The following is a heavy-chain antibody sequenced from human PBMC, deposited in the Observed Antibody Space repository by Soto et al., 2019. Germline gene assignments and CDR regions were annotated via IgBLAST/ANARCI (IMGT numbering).Heavy chain of an antibody. CDR2: IYHIGTT. Sequence: PSETLSLTVTVSGVYISSGGYYGGWILQHPGKGLEWVGNIYHIGTTYYNPSLKSRVIMSVDTSKNHFSLNLNSVTAADKAMFFCASVIGCDSEYYFDYWGQGTLVNVAS. V-gene: IGHV4-31*03. D-gene: IGHD2-21*02. CDR3: ASVIGCDSEYYFDY. CDR1: GVYISSGGYY. J-gene: IGHJ4*02.